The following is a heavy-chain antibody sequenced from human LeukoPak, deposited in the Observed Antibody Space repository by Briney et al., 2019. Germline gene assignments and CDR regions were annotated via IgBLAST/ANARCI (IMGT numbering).Heavy chain of an antibody. CDR1: GGSISSGGYS. V-gene: IGHV4-30-2*01. J-gene: IGHJ2*01. CDR3: ARLYCSSTSCYTDWYFDL. Sequence: SETLSLTCAVSGGSISSGGYSWSWIRQPPGKGLEWIGYIYHSGSTYYNPSLKSRVTISVDRSKNQFSLKLSSVTAADTAVYYCARLYCSSTSCYTDWYFDLWGRGTLVTVSS. D-gene: IGHD2-2*02. CDR2: IYHSGST.